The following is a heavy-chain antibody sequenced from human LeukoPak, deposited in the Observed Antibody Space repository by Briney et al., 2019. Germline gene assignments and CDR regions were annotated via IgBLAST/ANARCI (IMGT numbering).Heavy chain of an antibody. CDR1: GFSFSSFG. CDR3: ARVANITTFGMDG. D-gene: IGHD3-9*01. Sequence: PAKSLRLSCAASGFSFSSFGLQGVGQAAANGREWVAVIWYDGSKIDYADSVKGRFTISRDNSKNMLYLQMSSLRGENTSVYYCARVANITTFGMDGWGQGTTVTVSS. V-gene: IGHV3-33*08. J-gene: IGHJ6*02. CDR2: IWYDGSKI.